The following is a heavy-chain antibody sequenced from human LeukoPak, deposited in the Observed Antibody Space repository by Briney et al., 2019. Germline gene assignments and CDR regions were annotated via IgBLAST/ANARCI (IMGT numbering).Heavy chain of an antibody. CDR1: GGSFSGYY. V-gene: IGHV4-34*01. Sequence: PSETLSLTCAVYGGSFSGYYWSWIRQPPGKGLEWIGEINHSVSTNYNPSLKSRVTISVDTSKNQFSLKLSSVTAADTAVYYCARGGLYRFSIYYYYMDVWGKGTTVTVSS. D-gene: IGHD2-2*02. CDR2: INHSVST. J-gene: IGHJ6*03. CDR3: ARGGLYRFSIYYYYMDV.